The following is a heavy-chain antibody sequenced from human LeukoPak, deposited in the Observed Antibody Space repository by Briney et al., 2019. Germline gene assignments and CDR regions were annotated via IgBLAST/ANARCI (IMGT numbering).Heavy chain of an antibody. J-gene: IGHJ4*02. D-gene: IGHD6-19*01. V-gene: IGHV4-39*07. CDR1: GGSISSSSYY. CDR2: IYYSGST. Sequence: PSETLSLTCTVSGGSISSSSYYWGWIRQPPGKGLEWIGSIYYSGSTYYNPSLKSRVTISVDTSKNQFSLKLSSVTAADTAVYYCARDGGSSGCFDYWGQGTLVTVSS. CDR3: ARDGGSSGCFDY.